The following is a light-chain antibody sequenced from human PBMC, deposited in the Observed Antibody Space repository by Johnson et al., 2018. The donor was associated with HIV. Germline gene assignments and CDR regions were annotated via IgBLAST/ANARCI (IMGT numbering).Light chain of an antibody. V-gene: IGLV1-51*02. CDR2: ENN. J-gene: IGLJ1*01. CDR3: GAWDSGLTAHVV. CDR1: NSNIGYNS. Sequence: QSVLTQPPSVSAAPGQRVTISCSGNNSNIGYNSVSWYQQVPGAAPKLLIYENNKRPSGIADRFSASKSGTSATLDITGLQTGDEADYYCGAWDSGLTAHVVFGSGTTITFL.